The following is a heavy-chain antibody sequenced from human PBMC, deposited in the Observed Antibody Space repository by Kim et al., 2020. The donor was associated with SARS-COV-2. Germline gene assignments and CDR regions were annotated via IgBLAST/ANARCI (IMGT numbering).Heavy chain of an antibody. D-gene: IGHD1-1*01. Sequence: GGSLRLSCEASGFSFDDYGLGWVRQIPGKGLEWVSGINGNGYSIAYADSVKGRFTISRDNAKTSLYLQMSSLRVEDTAFYYWVGLRTTPFWYFNLWGRGT. CDR2: INGNGYSI. CDR1: GFSFDDYG. CDR3: VGLRTTPFWYFNL. V-gene: IGHV3-20*04. J-gene: IGHJ2*01.